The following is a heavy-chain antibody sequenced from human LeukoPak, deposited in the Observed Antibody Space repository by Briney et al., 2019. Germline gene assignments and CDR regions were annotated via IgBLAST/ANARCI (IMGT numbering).Heavy chain of an antibody. V-gene: IGHV3-21*01. J-gene: IGHJ6*02. Sequence: GGSLRLSCAASGITFSSYSMNWVRQAPGKGLEWVSSISSSSSYIYYADSVKGRFTISRDNAKNSLYLQMNSLRAEDTAVYYCARGRGVRFLEWLSLHYGMDVWGQGTTVTVSS. CDR3: ARGRGVRFLEWLSLHYGMDV. CDR2: ISSSSSYI. D-gene: IGHD3-3*01. CDR1: GITFSSYS.